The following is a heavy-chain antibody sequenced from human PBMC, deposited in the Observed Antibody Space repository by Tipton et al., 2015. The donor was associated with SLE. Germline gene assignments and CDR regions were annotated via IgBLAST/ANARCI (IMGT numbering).Heavy chain of an antibody. J-gene: IGHJ4*02. V-gene: IGHV4-59*01. Sequence: TLSLTCIVSRDSLIKYYWNWFRQSPGKRLEWIGYVFYTGSTNYNPSFKSRVTISVDTSNNQFSPRLDPVTAADTAVYYCAGTVSTDLDSWGQGTLVTVSS. CDR2: VFYTGST. CDR3: AGTVSTDLDS. D-gene: IGHD4-11*01. CDR1: RDSLIKYY.